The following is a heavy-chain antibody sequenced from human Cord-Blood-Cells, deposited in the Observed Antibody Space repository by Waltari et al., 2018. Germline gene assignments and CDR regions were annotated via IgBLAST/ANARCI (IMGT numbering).Heavy chain of an antibody. Sequence: QVQLQESGPGLVKPSQTLSLXXTVSXXXXXXXXXXXXXXRQPPGKGLEWIGYIYYSGSTYYNPSLKSRVTISVDTSKNQFSLKLSSVTAADTAVYYCARDPGESGAFDIWGQGTMVTVSS. CDR2: IYYSGST. CDR3: ARDPGESGAFDI. CDR1: XXXXXXXXXX. D-gene: IGHD1-26*01. J-gene: IGHJ3*02. V-gene: IGHV4-30-4*01.